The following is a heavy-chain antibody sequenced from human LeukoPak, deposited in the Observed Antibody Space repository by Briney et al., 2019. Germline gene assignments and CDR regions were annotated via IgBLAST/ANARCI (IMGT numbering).Heavy chain of an antibody. J-gene: IGHJ4*02. V-gene: IGHV3-48*02. CDR1: GFTFSYYS. CDR3: ARDDGYAFDY. D-gene: IGHD5-24*01. Sequence: GGSLRLSCVAPGFTFSYYSMNWVRQAPGKGLECVSYINSVSVEICYADSVKGRFTISRDNAKNSLYLQMNSLRDEDTRVYYCARDDGYAFDYWGQGTLVTVSS. CDR2: INSVSVEI.